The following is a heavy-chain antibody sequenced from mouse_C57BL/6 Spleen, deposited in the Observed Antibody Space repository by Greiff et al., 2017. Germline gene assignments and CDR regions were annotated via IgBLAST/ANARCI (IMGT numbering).Heavy chain of an antibody. Sequence: QVQLQQPGTELVKPGASVKLSCKASGYTFTSYWMPWVKQRPGQGLEWIGNLNHGSGGTNYNEKFKSQATLTVDKTSSTVYMQLSRLTYEDAAGYCSARGRSYFDDWGKGTTLTVSS. CDR3: ARGRSYFDD. J-gene: IGHJ2*01. CDR1: GYTFTSYW. CDR2: LNHGSGGT. V-gene: IGHV1-53*01.